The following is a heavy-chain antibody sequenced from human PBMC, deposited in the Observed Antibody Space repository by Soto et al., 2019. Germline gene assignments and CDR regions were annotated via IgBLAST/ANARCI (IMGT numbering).Heavy chain of an antibody. J-gene: IGHJ4*02. CDR1: GCSISSYY. D-gene: IGHD1-1*01. CDR3: ARTGTRGRGYFDY. Sequence: SETLSLTCTVPGCSISSYYWSWIRRPAGEGLEWIGRIYTSGRTTYNTSLKSRVTMPVDTSKNQFSLKLSSETAADTAVYYGARTGTRGRGYFDYWGQGTLVTVSS. V-gene: IGHV4-4*07. CDR2: IYTSGRT.